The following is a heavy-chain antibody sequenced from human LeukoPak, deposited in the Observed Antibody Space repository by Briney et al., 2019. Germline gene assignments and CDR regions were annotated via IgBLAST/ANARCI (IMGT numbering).Heavy chain of an antibody. CDR1: GFTFSSYA. CDR2: ISGSGDST. V-gene: IGHV3-23*01. D-gene: IGHD3-3*01. Sequence: GGSLRLSCGASGFTFSSYAMNWVRQAPGKGLGWVSAISGSGDSTYSADSVKGRFTISRDNSRNTLYLQMNSLRAEDTAVYYCAKGKDFHFYYYMDVWGKGTTVTVSS. CDR3: AKGKDFHFYYYMDV. J-gene: IGHJ6*03.